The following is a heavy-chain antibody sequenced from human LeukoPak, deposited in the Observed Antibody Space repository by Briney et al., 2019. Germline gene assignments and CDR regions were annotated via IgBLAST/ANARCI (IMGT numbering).Heavy chain of an antibody. V-gene: IGHV4-39*01. CDR1: GGSIRSSYYY. J-gene: IGHJ4*02. CDR2: IYYSGST. CDR3: ARHYGP. D-gene: IGHD3-10*01. Sequence: KPSETLSLTCTVSGGSIRSSYYYWGWIRQPPGKGLEWIGSIYYSGSTYYNPSLKSRVAISVDTSKNQFSLKLNSVTATDTAVYYYARHYGPWGQGTLVTVSS.